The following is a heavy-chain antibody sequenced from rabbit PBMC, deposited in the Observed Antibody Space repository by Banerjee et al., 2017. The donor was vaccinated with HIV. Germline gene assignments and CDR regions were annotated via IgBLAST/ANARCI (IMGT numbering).Heavy chain of an antibody. D-gene: IGHD6-1*01. V-gene: IGHV1S45*01. CDR2: IDTGDGKT. CDR1: GFSFSSGLP. Sequence: QEQLEESGGGLVKPGASLTLTCKASGFSFSSGLPMCWVRQAPGKGLEWIASIDTGDGKTYYASWVNGRFTISLDNAQNTVTLQMTSLTPADTATYFCARDSYDTYDYVGAFILWGPGTSSPS. J-gene: IGHJ4*01. CDR3: ARDSYDTYDYVGAFIL.